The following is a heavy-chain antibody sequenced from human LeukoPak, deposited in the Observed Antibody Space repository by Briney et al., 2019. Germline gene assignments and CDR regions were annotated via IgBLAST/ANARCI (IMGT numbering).Heavy chain of an antibody. CDR1: GGSISSSSYY. V-gene: IGHV4-39*01. J-gene: IGHJ5*02. D-gene: IGHD6-13*01. CDR3: ARWSSSWENNWFDP. Sequence: SETLSLTCTVSGGSISSSSYYWGWIRQPPGKGLEWIGSIYYSGSTYYNPSLKSRVTISVDTSKSQFSLKLSSVTAADTAVYYCARWSSSWENNWFDPWGQGILVTVSS. CDR2: IYYSGST.